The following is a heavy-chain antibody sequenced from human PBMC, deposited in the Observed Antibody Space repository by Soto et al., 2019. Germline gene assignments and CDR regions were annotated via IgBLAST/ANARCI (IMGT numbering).Heavy chain of an antibody. CDR2: INPNSGGT. CDR3: ARIAQWARLSRDP. J-gene: IGHJ5*02. CDR1: GYTFTGYY. D-gene: IGHD6-19*01. V-gene: IGHV1-2*02. Sequence: HVQLVQSGAEVKKPGASVKVSCKASGYTFTGYYMHWVRQAPGQGLEWMGWINPNSGGTNYAQKFQGRVTMTRDTPISTAYMELSRLRSDDTAVYYCARIAQWARLSRDPWGQGTLVTVSS.